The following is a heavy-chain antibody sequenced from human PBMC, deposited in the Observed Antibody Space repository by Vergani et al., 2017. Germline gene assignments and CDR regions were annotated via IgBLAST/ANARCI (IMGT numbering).Heavy chain of an antibody. V-gene: IGHV3-23*04. CDR3: ARDAPDGWNYGNYFDY. CDR2: ISGSGGST. D-gene: IGHD1-7*01. CDR1: GFTFSSYS. J-gene: IGHJ4*02. Sequence: VQLVESGGGLVKPGGSLRLSCAASGFTFSSYSMNWVRQAPGKGLEWVSAISGSGGSTYYADSVKGRFTISRDNSKNTLYLLMNSLRAEDTAVYYCARDAPDGWNYGNYFDYWGQGTLVTVSS.